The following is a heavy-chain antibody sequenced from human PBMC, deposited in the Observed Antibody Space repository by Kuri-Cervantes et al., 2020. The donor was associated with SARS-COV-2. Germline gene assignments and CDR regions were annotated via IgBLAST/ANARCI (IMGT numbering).Heavy chain of an antibody. J-gene: IGHJ6*03. CDR2: IYHSGST. D-gene: IGHD3-9*01. V-gene: IGHV4-38-2*02. CDR1: GYSISSGYY. CDR3: ARLRGQNDWLFRGDYYYYYMDV. Sequence: SETLSLTCTVSGYSISSGYYWGWIRQPPGKGLEWIGSIYHSGSTYYNPSLKSRVTISVDTSKNQFSLKLSSVTAADTAVYYCARLRGQNDWLFRGDYYYYYMDVWGKGTTVTVSS.